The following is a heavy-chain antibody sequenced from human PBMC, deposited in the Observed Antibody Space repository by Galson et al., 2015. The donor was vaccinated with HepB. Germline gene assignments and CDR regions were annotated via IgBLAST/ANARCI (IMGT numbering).Heavy chain of an antibody. CDR1: SYY. CDR2: IYDSGST. CDR3: ARAYYSDYVGWFDP. V-gene: IGHV4-59*01. J-gene: IGHJ5*02. D-gene: IGHD4-11*01. Sequence: SYYWSWIRQPPGKGLEWIGYIYDSGSTNYNPSLKSRVTISVDTSKNQFSLKLSSVTAADTAVYYCARAYYSDYVGWFDPWGQGTLVTVSS.